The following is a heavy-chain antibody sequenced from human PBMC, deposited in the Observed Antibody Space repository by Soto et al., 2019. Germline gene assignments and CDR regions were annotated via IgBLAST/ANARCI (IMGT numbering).Heavy chain of an antibody. D-gene: IGHD6-13*01. CDR2: ISGSGGST. CDR3: AKDAYSSSWYWFDP. V-gene: IGHV3-23*01. CDR1: GSTFSSYA. Sequence: PGGSLRLSCTASGSTFSSYAMSWVRQAPGKGLEWVSAISGSGGSTYYADSVKGRFTISRDNSKNTLYLQMNSLRAEDTAVYYYAKDAYSSSWYWFDPWGQGTLVTVSS. J-gene: IGHJ5*02.